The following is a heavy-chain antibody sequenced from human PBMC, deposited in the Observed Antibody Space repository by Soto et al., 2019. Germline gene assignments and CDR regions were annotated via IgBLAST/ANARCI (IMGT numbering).Heavy chain of an antibody. CDR3: ASLLRLGELSLDYYYGMDV. CDR2: IYYSGST. D-gene: IGHD3-16*02. Sequence: SETLSLTCTVSGGSISSYYWSWIRQPPGKGLEWIGYIYYSGSTNYNPSLKSRVTISVDTSKNQFSLKLSSVTAADTAVYYCASLLRLGELSLDYYYGMDVWGQGTTVTVSS. V-gene: IGHV4-59*01. CDR1: GGSISSYY. J-gene: IGHJ6*02.